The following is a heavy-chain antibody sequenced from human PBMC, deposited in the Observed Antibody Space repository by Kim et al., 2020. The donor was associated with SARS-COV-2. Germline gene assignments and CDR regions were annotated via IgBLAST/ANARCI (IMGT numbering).Heavy chain of an antibody. J-gene: IGHJ4*02. Sequence: SETLSLTCTVSGGSVSSGSYYWSWIRQPPGKGLEWIGYIYYSGSTNYNPSLKSRVTISVDTSKNQFSLKLSAVTATDTAGYYCARWEISGYYHDYWGQGT. CDR3: ARWEISGYYHDY. CDR1: GGSVSSGSYY. V-gene: IGHV4-61*01. CDR2: IYYSGST. D-gene: IGHD3-22*01.